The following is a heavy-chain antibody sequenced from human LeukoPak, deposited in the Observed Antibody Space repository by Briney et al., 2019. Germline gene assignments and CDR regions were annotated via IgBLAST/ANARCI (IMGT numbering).Heavy chain of an antibody. V-gene: IGHV1-2*02. CDR2: INPNSGGT. CDR3: ARDGRWFGDHMEPFDS. CDR1: GYTFTGYY. D-gene: IGHD3-10*01. Sequence: ASVKVSCKASGYTFTGYYMHWVRQAPGQGLEWMGWINPNSGGTNYAQKFQGRVTMTRDTSISTAYMELSRLRSDDTAVYYCARDGRWFGDHMEPFDSTGQGNPVTVSS. J-gene: IGHJ4*02.